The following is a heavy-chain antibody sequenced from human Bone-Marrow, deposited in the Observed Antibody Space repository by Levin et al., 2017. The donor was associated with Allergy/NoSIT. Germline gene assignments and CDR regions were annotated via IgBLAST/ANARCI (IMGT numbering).Heavy chain of an antibody. V-gene: IGHV3-73*01. CDR1: GFNFSGSA. CDR3: SNAMCGGDCYDDY. CDR2: IRSRAYTFAT. J-gene: IGHJ4*02. D-gene: IGHD2-21*02. Sequence: LSLTCAASGFNFSGSAIHWVRQAPGKGLEWVGRIRSRAYTFATSYAPSVKGRFTVSRDDSANTAYLQMNSLKIEDTAVYYCSNAMCGGDCYDDYWGQGILVTVSS.